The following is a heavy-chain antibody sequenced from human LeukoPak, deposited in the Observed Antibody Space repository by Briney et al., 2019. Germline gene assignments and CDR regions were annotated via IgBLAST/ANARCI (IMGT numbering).Heavy chain of an antibody. J-gene: IGHJ4*02. Sequence: SETLSLTCTVSGGSISSYYWSWIRQPPGKGLEWIGYIYYSGSTNYNPSLKSRVTISVDTSKNQFSLKLSSVTAADTAVYYCARDGESSPLGKWGQGTLVTVSS. CDR3: ARDGESSPLGK. D-gene: IGHD2-2*01. CDR2: IYYSGST. CDR1: GGSISSYY. V-gene: IGHV4-59*01.